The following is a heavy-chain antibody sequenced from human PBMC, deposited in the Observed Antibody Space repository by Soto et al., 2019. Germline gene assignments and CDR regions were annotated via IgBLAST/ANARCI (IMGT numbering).Heavy chain of an antibody. V-gene: IGHV4-59*01. D-gene: IGHD2-15*01. J-gene: IGHJ4*02. CDR3: ARLYCIGSSCYDVFDN. Sequence: SETLSLTCTVSGGSISGYYWGWVRQPPGKGLEWIGYIYYSGSINYNPSLKSRVTISLDTSKNQFSLKLRSVTAADTAVYYCARLYCIGSSCYDVFDNWGQGTLVTVSS. CDR2: IYYSGSI. CDR1: GGSISGYY.